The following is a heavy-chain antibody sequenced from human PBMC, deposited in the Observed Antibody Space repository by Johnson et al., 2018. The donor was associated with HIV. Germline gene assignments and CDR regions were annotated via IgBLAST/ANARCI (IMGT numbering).Heavy chain of an antibody. D-gene: IGHD1-26*01. Sequence: VQVVESGGGLIQPGGSLRLSCAASGFTVSSNYMSWVRQAPGKGLEWVSVIYSGGSTYYADSVKGRFTISSYNSKNTLYLQMNSLRAEDTAVYYCARSLPGRGSYYAFDIWGQGTMVTVTS. V-gene: IGHV3-53*01. CDR2: IYSGGST. J-gene: IGHJ3*02. CDR3: ARSLPGRGSYYAFDI. CDR1: GFTVSSNY.